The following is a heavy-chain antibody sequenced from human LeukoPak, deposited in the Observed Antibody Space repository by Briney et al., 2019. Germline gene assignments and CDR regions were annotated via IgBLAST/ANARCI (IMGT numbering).Heavy chain of an antibody. V-gene: IGHV3-23*01. Sequence: GGSLRLSCAASGFTFSSNGMSWVRQAPGKGLEWVSSICRNDYTTYYADSVKGRFTISRDNSKNTLYLQMNSLRAEDTAVYYCAKSGYYASGSYGPDYWGLGTRVTVSS. J-gene: IGHJ4*02. CDR3: AKSGYYASGSYGPDY. D-gene: IGHD3-10*01. CDR2: ICRNDYTT. CDR1: GFTFSSNG.